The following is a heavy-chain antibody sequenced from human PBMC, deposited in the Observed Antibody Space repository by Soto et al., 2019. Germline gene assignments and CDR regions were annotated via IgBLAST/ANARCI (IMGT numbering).Heavy chain of an antibody. CDR3: ARENGRPHSLRVVVPGRGWLDA. D-gene: IGHD2-15*01. CDR2: ISPNKGYT. J-gene: IGHJ5*02. V-gene: IGHV1-18*03. Sequence: QVQLVQSEAEVRKPGASVRVSCKASGYSFTSYDIAWVRQAPGQGLEWMGWISPNKGYTNYAEKFQGRATLTTDTSTSTAYMELRSLRSDDMAIYYCARENGRPHSLRVVVPGRGWLDAWGQGTPVIVSS. CDR1: GYSFTSYD.